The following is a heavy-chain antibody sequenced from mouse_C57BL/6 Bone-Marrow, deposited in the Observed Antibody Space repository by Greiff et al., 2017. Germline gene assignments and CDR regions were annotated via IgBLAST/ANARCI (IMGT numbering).Heavy chain of an antibody. V-gene: IGHV1-9*01. CDR3: ARFPYDYDEDWYFDV. CDR1: GYTFTGYW. CDR2: ILPGRGST. Sequence: QVQLQQSGAELMKPGASVKLSCKATGYTFTGYWIEWVKQRPGHGLEWIGEILPGRGSTNYNEKFKGKATFTADTSSNTAYMQLSSLTTEDSAIYYCARFPYDYDEDWYFDVWGTGTTVTVSS. J-gene: IGHJ1*03. D-gene: IGHD2-4*01.